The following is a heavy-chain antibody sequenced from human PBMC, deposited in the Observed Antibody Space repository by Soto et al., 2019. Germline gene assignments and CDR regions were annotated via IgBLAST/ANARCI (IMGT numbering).Heavy chain of an antibody. V-gene: IGHV3-30*18. Sequence: VQLVESGGGVVQPGRSLRLSCAASGFTFSDYAMHWVRQAPGKGLEWVAVVSHDGRNTHYAASVKGRFTISRDSSKDTVSLEVTCLRAEDTAVDCCAKGGRQWLVMFYFNYWVQGALATVAS. J-gene: IGHJ4*02. D-gene: IGHD6-19*01. CDR2: VSHDGRNT. CDR1: GFTFSDYA. CDR3: AKGGRQWLVMFYFNY.